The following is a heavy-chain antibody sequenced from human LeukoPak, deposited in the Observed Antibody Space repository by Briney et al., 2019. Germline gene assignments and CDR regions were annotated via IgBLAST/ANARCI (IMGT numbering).Heavy chain of an antibody. CDR2: IWYDGSNK. D-gene: IGHD6-19*01. J-gene: IGHJ3*02. Sequence: PGRSLRLSCAVSGFTFSSYGMHWVRQAPGKGLEWVAVIWYDGSNKYYADSVKGRFTISRDNSKNTLYLQMNSLRAEDTAVYYCARARWLVLDAFDIWGQGTMVTVSS. CDR1: GFTFSSYG. CDR3: ARARWLVLDAFDI. V-gene: IGHV3-33*01.